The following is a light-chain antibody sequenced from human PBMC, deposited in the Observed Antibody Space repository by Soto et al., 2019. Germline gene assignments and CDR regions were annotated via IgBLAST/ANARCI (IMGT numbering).Light chain of an antibody. J-gene: IGKJ1*01. CDR2: GAS. Sequence: IGLTQSACTLSLSPGERATLSCRASQSVSSSYLTWYQQKPGQAPRLLIYGASSRATGIPDRFSGSGSGTDFTLTISRLEPEDFAVYYCQQYGSSRTFAQGTKVDIK. CDR1: QSVSSSY. CDR3: QQYGSSRT. V-gene: IGKV3-20*01.